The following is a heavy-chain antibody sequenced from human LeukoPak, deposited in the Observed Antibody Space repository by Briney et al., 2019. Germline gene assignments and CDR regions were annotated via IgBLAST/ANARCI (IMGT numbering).Heavy chain of an antibody. J-gene: IGHJ5*02. V-gene: IGHV1-69*01. CDR1: GGTFSSYA. D-gene: IGHD3-10*01. CDR3: ARDVQITMVRGVIVWFDP. Sequence: GSSVKVSCKASGGTFSSYAISWVRPAPGQGLEWMGGIIPIFGTANYAQKFQGRVTITADESTSTAYMELSSLRSEDTAVYYCARDVQITMVRGVIVWFDPWGQGTLVTVSS. CDR2: IIPIFGTA.